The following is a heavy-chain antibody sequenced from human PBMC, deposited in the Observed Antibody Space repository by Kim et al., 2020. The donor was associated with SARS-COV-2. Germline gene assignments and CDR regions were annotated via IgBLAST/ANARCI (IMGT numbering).Heavy chain of an antibody. Sequence: GGSLRLSCAASGFTFSSYAMSWVRQAPGKGLEWVSVIYSGGSSTYYADSVKGRFTISRDNSKNTLYLQMNSLRAEDTAVYYCAKDAGSFYYYGMDVWGQGTTVTVSS. D-gene: IGHD3-10*01. CDR3: AKDAGSFYYYGMDV. CDR1: GFTFSSYA. J-gene: IGHJ6*02. CDR2: IYSGGSST. V-gene: IGHV3-23*03.